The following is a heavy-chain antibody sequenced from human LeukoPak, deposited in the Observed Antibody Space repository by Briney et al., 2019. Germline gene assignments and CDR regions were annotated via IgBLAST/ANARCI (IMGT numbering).Heavy chain of an antibody. CDR3: ASYCSSTSCYDFECFQH. CDR1: GGSISSSSYY. D-gene: IGHD2-2*01. J-gene: IGHJ1*01. CDR2: IYYSGST. Sequence: SETLSLTCTVSGGSISSSSYYWGWIRQPPGKGLEWIGSIYYSGSTYYNPSLKSRVTISVDTSKNQFSLKLSSVTAADTAVYYCASYCSSTSCYDFECFQHWGQGTLVTVSS. V-gene: IGHV4-39*01.